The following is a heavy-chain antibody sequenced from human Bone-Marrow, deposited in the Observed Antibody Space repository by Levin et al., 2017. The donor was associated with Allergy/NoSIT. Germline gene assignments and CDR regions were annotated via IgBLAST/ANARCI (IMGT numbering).Heavy chain of an antibody. CDR1: GFTISSYW. CDR2: IKKDGSQK. J-gene: IGHJ4*02. V-gene: IGHV3-7*02. CDR3: VNWGSY. Sequence: GESLKISCVVSGFTISSYWMSWVRQAPGKGLEWVAKIKKDGSQKYYVDSVKGRFTISRDNAKNSLYLQMNSLRAEDTAVYYCVNWGSYWGQGTLVTVSS. D-gene: IGHD3-16*01.